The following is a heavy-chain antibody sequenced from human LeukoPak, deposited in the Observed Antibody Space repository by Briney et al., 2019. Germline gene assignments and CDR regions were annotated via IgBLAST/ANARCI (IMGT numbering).Heavy chain of an antibody. Sequence: GGSLRLSCAASGFTFSSYSMNWVRQAPGKGLEWVSFISSSSSYIYYADSVKGRFTISRDNAKNSLYLQMNSLRAEDTAVYYCARVGYSYGPNFDYWGQGTLVTVSS. J-gene: IGHJ4*02. D-gene: IGHD5-18*01. CDR3: ARVGYSYGPNFDY. CDR1: GFTFSSYS. V-gene: IGHV3-21*01. CDR2: ISSSSSYI.